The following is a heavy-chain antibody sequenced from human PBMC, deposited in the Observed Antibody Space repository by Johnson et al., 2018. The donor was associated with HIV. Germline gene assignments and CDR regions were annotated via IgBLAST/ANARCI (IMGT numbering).Heavy chain of an antibody. CDR2: IWYDGSNK. V-gene: IGHV3-33*06. D-gene: IGHD1-20*01. Sequence: QVQLVESGGGVVQPGRSLRLSCAASGFTFSSYGMHWVRQAAGKGLEWVAVIWYDGSNKYYADSVKGRLTISRDNSKNTLYLQMNSLRAEDTAVYYCAKDSMGFNWNQFEAFDIWGQGTRVTVSS. CDR1: GFTFSSYG. J-gene: IGHJ3*02. CDR3: AKDSMGFNWNQFEAFDI.